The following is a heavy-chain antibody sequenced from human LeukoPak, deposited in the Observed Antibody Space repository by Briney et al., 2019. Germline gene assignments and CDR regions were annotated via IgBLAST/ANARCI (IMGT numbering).Heavy chain of an antibody. CDR2: ISDSGTT. CDR3: VRRCSSTSCYRRGDY. J-gene: IGHJ4*02. D-gene: IGHD2-2*01. Sequence: PSETLSLTCTIYAGSMSRSDYDWGWIRQPPGKGLGWIGCISDSGTTSYNPSLKSRFTISVDMSKNQFSLTLTSVTAADTALYHCVRRCSSTSCYRRGDYWGQGTLVTVHS. V-gene: IGHV4-39*01. CDR1: AGSMSRSDYD.